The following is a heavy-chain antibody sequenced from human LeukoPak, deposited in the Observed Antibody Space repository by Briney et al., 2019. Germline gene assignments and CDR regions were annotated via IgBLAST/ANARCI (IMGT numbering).Heavy chain of an antibody. CDR1: GFTFSSYA. CDR3: TRTRGCSSTSCYADY. V-gene: IGHV3-23*01. D-gene: IGHD2-2*01. Sequence: GGSLRLSCAASGFTFSSYAMNWVRQTPGKGLEWVSSISGSGGSTYYADSVKGRFTISRDNSKNTLYLQMNSLRAEDTAVYSCTRTRGCSSTSCYADYWGQGTLVTVSS. J-gene: IGHJ4*02. CDR2: ISGSGGST.